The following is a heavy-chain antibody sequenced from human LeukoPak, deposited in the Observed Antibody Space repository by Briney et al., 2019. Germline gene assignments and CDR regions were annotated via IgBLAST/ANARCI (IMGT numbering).Heavy chain of an antibody. J-gene: IGHJ4*02. D-gene: IGHD3-10*01. V-gene: IGHV4-34*01. Sequence: SETLSLTCAVYGGSFSGYYWSWIRQPPGKGLEWIGEINHSGSTNYNPSLKSRVTISVDTSKNQFSLKLSSVTAADTAVYYCAREKWKYYGSGGTKYFDYWGQGTLVTVSS. CDR1: GGSFSGYY. CDR3: AREKWKYYGSGGTKYFDY. CDR2: INHSGST.